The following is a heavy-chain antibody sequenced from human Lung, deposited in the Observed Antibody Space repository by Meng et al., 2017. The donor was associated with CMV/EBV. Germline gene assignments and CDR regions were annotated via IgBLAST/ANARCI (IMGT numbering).Heavy chain of an antibody. CDR3: AKDRRFGHVILTVLDD. Sequence: GGSLRLSCAASGFKFDCYAMSWVRQAPGKGLEWVAAIVGAGGTTHYADPVRGRFTISRDNFKNTLYLEMDSLRGEDTAVYYCAKDRRFGHVILTVLDDWGQGTXVTVSS. J-gene: IGHJ4*02. V-gene: IGHV3-23*01. CDR2: IVGAGGTT. D-gene: IGHD3-9*01. CDR1: GFKFDCYA.